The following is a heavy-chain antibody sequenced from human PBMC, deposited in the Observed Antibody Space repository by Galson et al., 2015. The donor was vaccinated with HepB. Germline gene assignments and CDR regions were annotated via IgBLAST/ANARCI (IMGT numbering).Heavy chain of an antibody. D-gene: IGHD2-8*01. Sequence: SWSWIRQPPGKGLEWIGYIYYSGSTYYNPSLKSRVTISVDTSKNQFSLKLSSVTAADTAVYYCATQTPSLGYCTNGVCSPISDYYYYMDVWGKGTTVTVSS. CDR3: ATQTPSLGYCTNGVCSPISDYYYYMDV. V-gene: IGHV4-30-2*04. J-gene: IGHJ6*03. CDR2: IYYSGST. CDR1: S.